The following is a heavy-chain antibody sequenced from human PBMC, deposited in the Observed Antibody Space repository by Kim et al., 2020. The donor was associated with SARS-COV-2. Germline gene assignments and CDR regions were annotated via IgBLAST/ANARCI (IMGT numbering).Heavy chain of an antibody. D-gene: IGHD1-26*01. CDR2: N. Sequence: NDYAVSVKSRITINPDTSKNQFSLQLNSVTPEDTAVYYCARYGGSYYFDYWGQGTLVTVSS. V-gene: IGHV6-1*01. CDR3: ARYGGSYYFDY. J-gene: IGHJ4*02.